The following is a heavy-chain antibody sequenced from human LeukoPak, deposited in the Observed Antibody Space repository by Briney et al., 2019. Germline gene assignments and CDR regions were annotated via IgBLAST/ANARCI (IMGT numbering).Heavy chain of an antibody. CDR2: ITWDGRRT. CDR3: AKDQAGSFDY. Sequence: GGSLRLSCAASGFPFGGDIMHWVRQPPGKSLEWVSLITWDGRRTSYVDSVRGRFTISRDNKKNSLYLQMNNLRTEDTALYYCAKDQAGSFDYWGQGTLVTVSS. J-gene: IGHJ4*02. CDR1: GFPFGGDI. D-gene: IGHD6-13*01. V-gene: IGHV3-43*01.